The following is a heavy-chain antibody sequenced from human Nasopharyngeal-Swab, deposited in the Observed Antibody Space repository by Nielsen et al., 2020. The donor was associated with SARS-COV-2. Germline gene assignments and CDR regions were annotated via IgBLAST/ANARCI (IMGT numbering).Heavy chain of an antibody. V-gene: IGHV3-30*18. CDR1: GFTFSSSG. J-gene: IGHJ4*02. Sequence: GGSLRLSCAASGFTFSSSGMDWVRQAPGKGLEWMAVISYDGSNEYYGDSVKGRFTISRDNSKNTLYLQMNSLRVDDTAVYYCAKDVHGDYGGIDYWGQGILVTVSS. D-gene: IGHD4-17*01. CDR2: ISYDGSNE. CDR3: AKDVHGDYGGIDY.